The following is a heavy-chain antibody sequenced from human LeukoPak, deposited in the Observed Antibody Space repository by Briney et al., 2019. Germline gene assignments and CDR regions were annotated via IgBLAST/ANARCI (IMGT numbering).Heavy chain of an antibody. D-gene: IGHD6-6*01. V-gene: IGHV1-18*01. Sequence: ASVTVSCKASGYTFTSYGISWVRQAPGQGLEWMGWISAYNGNTNYAQKLQDRVTMTTDTSTSTAYMELRSLRSEDTAVYYCARLASSIAARDPAFDIWGQGTMVTVSS. J-gene: IGHJ3*02. CDR2: ISAYNGNT. CDR3: ARLASSIAARDPAFDI. CDR1: GYTFTSYG.